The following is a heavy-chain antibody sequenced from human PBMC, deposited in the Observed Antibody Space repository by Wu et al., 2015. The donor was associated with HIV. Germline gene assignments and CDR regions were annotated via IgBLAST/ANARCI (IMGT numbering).Heavy chain of an antibody. CDR2: INPASGGT. D-gene: IGHD2-2*01. CDR1: GYIFSGHY. J-gene: IGHJ3*02. CDR3: ARVFVVVPAGFSGEITAFDI. V-gene: IGHV1-2*02. Sequence: QVQLVQSGAEVKKPGASVKVSCKASGYIFSGHYMNWVRQVPGQGLEWMGWINPASGGTRYAEKFQGRVTMTSDTSINTAYMELSSLRSDDTAIYYCARVFVVVPAGFSGEITAFDIWGQGTMVAVSS.